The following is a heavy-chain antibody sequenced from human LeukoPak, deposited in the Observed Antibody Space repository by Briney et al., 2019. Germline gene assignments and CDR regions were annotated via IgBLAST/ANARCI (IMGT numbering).Heavy chain of an antibody. CDR1: GFTFSSSQ. CDR2: ISSSGSTI. V-gene: IGHV3-48*03. CDR3: ARAFDS. Sequence: GGSLRLSCVASGFTFSSSQMNWVRQATGKGLEWVSYISSSGSTIYYADSVKGRFAISRDNAKNSLFLQLNSLRAEDTAVYYCARAFDSWGQGTLVTVSS. J-gene: IGHJ4*02.